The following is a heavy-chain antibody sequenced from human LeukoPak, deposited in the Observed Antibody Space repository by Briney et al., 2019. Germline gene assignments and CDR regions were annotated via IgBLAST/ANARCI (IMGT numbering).Heavy chain of an antibody. Sequence: GGSLRLSCAASGFTFSRYAMSWVRQAPGKGLEWVAAISGSGGSTYYADSVKGRFTISRDNSKNTLYLQMDSLRAEDTAVYYCANQKYYYNSSGYAFDIWGQGTMVTVSS. CDR2: ISGSGGST. J-gene: IGHJ3*02. D-gene: IGHD3-22*01. V-gene: IGHV3-23*01. CDR3: ANQKYYYNSSGYAFDI. CDR1: GFTFSRYA.